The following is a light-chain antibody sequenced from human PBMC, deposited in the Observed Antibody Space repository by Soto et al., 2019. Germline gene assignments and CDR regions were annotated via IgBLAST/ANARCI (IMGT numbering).Light chain of an antibody. Sequence: DLQMTQSPSTLSASVGDRVTITCRASQSISSRLAWYQQKPGKAPKLLIYKASSLESGVPSRFSGSGSGTEFTLTISSLQPDEFATYYCQQYNSYPWTFGQGTKVEIK. J-gene: IGKJ1*01. V-gene: IGKV1-5*03. CDR3: QQYNSYPWT. CDR2: KAS. CDR1: QSISSR.